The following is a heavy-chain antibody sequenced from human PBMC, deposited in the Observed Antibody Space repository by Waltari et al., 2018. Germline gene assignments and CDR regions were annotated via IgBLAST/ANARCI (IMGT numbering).Heavy chain of an antibody. CDR1: GFTLSSYS. CDR3: ARDWAVGAFDI. CDR2: ISSSSSTI. J-gene: IGHJ3*02. V-gene: IGHV3-48*04. Sequence: EVQLVESGGGLVQPGGSLGLSGAASGFTLSSYSMTWARQAPGKGLEWVSYISSSSSTIYYADSVKGRFTISRDNAKNSLYLQMNSLRAEDTAVYYCARDWAVGAFDIWGQGTMVTVSS. D-gene: IGHD1-26*01.